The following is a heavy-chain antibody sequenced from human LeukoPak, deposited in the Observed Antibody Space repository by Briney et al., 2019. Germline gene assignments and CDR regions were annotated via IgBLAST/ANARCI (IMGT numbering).Heavy chain of an antibody. J-gene: IGHJ4*02. CDR1: GGSINSAAYY. CDR2: NESSWNT. D-gene: IGHD2-2*01. Sequence: HSHTLSFTSTVAGGSINSAAYYWSWIRQHPGMDRECITYNESSWNTYYNLSVKSRITIYVDTSKNQFSLQLSSVTAADTSVYYCARAGTCYCSTACCPLRSPSGGQGTLVTVSA. CDR3: ARAGTCYCSTACCPLRSPS. V-gene: IGHV4-31*03.